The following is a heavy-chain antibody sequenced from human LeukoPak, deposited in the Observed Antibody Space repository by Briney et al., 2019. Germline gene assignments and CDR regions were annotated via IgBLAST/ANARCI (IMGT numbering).Heavy chain of an antibody. CDR2: LAGGGGGT. J-gene: IGHJ4*02. D-gene: IGHD1-14*01. CDR3: AKDKGAVTGTFDY. CDR1: GFTFSTYA. Sequence: GGSLRLSCAASGFTFSTYAMSWVRQAPGKGLEWVSGLAGGGGGTSYADSVKGRFTISRDNSKNTLYLQMNSLKAEDTAVYYCAKDKGAVTGTFDYWGQGTLVTVSS. V-gene: IGHV3-23*01.